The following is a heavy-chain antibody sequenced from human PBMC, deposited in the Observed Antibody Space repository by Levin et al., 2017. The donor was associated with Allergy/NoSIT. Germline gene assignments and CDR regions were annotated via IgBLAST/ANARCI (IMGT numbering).Heavy chain of an antibody. D-gene: IGHD6-19*01. CDR2: IYYSGST. Sequence: SETLSLTCTVSGGSISSSSYYWGWIRQPPGKGLEWIGSIYYSGSTYYNPSLKSRVTISVDTSKNQFSLKLSSVTAADTAVYYCARRPNTYYSSGWYFPYYYYGMDVWGQGTTVTVSS. CDR1: GGSISSSSYY. CDR3: ARRPNTYYSSGWYFPYYYYGMDV. V-gene: IGHV4-39*01. J-gene: IGHJ6*02.